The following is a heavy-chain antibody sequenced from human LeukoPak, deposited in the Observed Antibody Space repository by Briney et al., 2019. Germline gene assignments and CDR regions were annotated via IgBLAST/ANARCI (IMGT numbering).Heavy chain of an antibody. D-gene: IGHD5-12*01. Sequence: SETLSLTCTVSGGSFSSYYWSWIRQPPGKGLEWIGYIYYSGSTNYNPSLKSRVTISVDTSKNQFSLKLSSVTAADTAVYYCARDHGVATTLNYYYYGMDVWGQGTTVTVSS. J-gene: IGHJ6*02. CDR3: ARDHGVATTLNYYYYGMDV. CDR2: IYYSGST. V-gene: IGHV4-59*01. CDR1: GGSFSSYY.